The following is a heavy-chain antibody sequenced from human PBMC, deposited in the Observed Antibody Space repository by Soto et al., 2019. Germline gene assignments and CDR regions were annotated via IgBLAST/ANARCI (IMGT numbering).Heavy chain of an antibody. CDR2: INSDGSST. J-gene: IGHJ3*02. CDR1: GFTFSSYW. D-gene: IGHD6-13*01. V-gene: IGHV3-74*01. CDR3: ARVQKHSSSWYAFDI. Sequence: GGSLRLSCAASGFTFSSYWMHWVRQAPGKGLVWVSRINSDGSSTSYADSVKGRFTISRDNAKNTLYLQMNSLRAEDTAVYYRARVQKHSSSWYAFDIWGQGTMVTVSS.